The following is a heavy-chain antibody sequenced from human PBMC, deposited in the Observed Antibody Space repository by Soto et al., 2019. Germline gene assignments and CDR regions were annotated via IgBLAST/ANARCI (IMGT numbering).Heavy chain of an antibody. V-gene: IGHV4-39*01. D-gene: IGHD3-10*01. Sequence: QLQLQESGPGLVKPSETLSLTCTVSGGSISSSNYYWGWIRQPPGKGLEWIGTIWYSGSTYYNPSLKSRVTISVDTSKSQFSLKLSSVTAADTAVYYCARHSHLRGLITDSWGQGTLVTVSS. CDR3: ARHSHLRGLITDS. J-gene: IGHJ5*01. CDR1: GGSISSSNYY. CDR2: IWYSGST.